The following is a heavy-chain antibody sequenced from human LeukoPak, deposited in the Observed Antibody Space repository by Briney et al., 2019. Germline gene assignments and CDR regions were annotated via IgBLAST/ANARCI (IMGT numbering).Heavy chain of an antibody. Sequence: PGRSLRLSCAASGFTFSSYTMHWVRQAPGKGLEWVAVISYDGSNKYYADSVKGRFTISRDNSKNTLYLQMNSLRAEDTAVYYCAKAPGGGGLWDYMDVWGKGTTVTISS. CDR1: GFTFSSYT. D-gene: IGHD2-21*01. J-gene: IGHJ6*03. CDR3: AKAPGGGGLWDYMDV. V-gene: IGHV3-30*04. CDR2: ISYDGSNK.